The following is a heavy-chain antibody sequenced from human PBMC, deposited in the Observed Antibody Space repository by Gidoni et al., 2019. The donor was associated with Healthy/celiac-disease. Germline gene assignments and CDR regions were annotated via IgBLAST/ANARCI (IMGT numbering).Heavy chain of an antibody. D-gene: IGHD6-13*01. CDR3: ARDLGAAAAPLFGFDP. Sequence: EVQLVESGGGLVQPGGALRLPCAASGFTFSSYWMHWVRQAPGKGLVWVSRINSDGSSTSYADSVKGRFTISRDNAKNTLYLQMNSLRAEDTAVYYCARDLGAAAAPLFGFDPWGQGTLVTVSS. CDR1: GFTFSSYW. J-gene: IGHJ5*02. CDR2: INSDGSST. V-gene: IGHV3-74*01.